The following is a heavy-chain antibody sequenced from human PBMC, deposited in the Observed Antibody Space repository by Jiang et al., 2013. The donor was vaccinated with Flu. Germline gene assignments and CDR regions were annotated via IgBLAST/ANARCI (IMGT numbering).Heavy chain of an antibody. D-gene: IGHD4-17*01. V-gene: IGHV4-39*07. J-gene: IGHJ4*02. CDR3: AREIYDYGDQYYFDY. CDR2: IYYSGST. CDR1: GGSISSSSYY. Sequence: PGLVKPSETLSLTCTVSGGSISSSSYYWGWIRQPPGKGLEWIGSIYYSGSTYYNPSLKSRVTISVDTSKNQFSLKLSSVTAADTAVYYCAREIYDYGDQYYFDYWGQGTLVTVSS.